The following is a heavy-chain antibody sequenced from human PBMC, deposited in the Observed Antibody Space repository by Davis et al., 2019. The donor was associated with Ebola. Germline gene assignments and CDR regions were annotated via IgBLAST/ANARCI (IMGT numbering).Heavy chain of an antibody. J-gene: IGHJ6*04. CDR3: AKGGSGWPSDYSYGLGV. V-gene: IGHV3-23*01. CDR2: IIDSGGAT. D-gene: IGHD6-19*01. Sequence: GGSLRLSCEASGFTFSTYAMSWVRQAPGKGLEWVSGIIDSGGATYYADSVKGRFTISRDNSKNTLYLQMNSLRADDAAVYYCAKGGSGWPSDYSYGLGVWGKGTTVTVAS. CDR1: GFTFSTYA.